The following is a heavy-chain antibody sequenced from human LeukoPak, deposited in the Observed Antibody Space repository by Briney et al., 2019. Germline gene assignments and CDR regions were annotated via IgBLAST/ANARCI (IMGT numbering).Heavy chain of an antibody. J-gene: IGHJ4*02. CDR1: GLTFSTSG. CDR2: IGPTGSDR. Sequence: GGSLRLSCTASGLTFSTSGFNWVRQAPGKGLEWVASIGPTGSDRYHADSIKGRFTISRDNANNFLYLQMNSLRAEDTAIYYCATETNGRHYDYWGQGTLLTVSS. D-gene: IGHD1-14*01. CDR3: ATETNGRHYDY. V-gene: IGHV3-21*06.